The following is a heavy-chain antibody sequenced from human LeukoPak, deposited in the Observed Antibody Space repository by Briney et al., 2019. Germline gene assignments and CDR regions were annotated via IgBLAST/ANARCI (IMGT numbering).Heavy chain of an antibody. CDR1: GGTFSSYT. CDR3: ARGFILEWLWHRGSDAFDI. D-gene: IGHD3-3*01. V-gene: IGHV1-69*02. Sequence: VASVKVSCKASGGTFSSYTISWVRQAPGQGLEWMGRIIPILGIANYAQKFQGRVTITADKSTSTAYMELSSLRSEDTAVYYCARGFILEWLWHRGSDAFDIWGQGTMVTVSS. CDR2: IIPILGIA. J-gene: IGHJ3*02.